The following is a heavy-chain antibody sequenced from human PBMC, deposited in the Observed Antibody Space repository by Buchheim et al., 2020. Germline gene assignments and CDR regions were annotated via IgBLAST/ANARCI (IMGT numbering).Heavy chain of an antibody. J-gene: IGHJ4*02. CDR3: ARGLGGGYNYFDY. CDR2: IGTAGDT. V-gene: IGHV3-13*01. D-gene: IGHD5-24*01. CDR1: GFTFSSYD. Sequence: EVQLVESGGGLVQPGGSLGLSCAASGFTFSSYDMHWVRQATGKGLEWVSAIGTAGDTYYPGSVKGRFTISRENAQNSLYLQMNSLRAGDTAVYYCARGLGGGYNYFDYWGQGTL.